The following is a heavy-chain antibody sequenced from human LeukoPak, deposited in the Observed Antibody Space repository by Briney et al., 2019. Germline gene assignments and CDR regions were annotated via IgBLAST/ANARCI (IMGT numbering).Heavy chain of an antibody. Sequence: GGSLRLSCAASGFTFSSYAMSWVRQAPGKGLEWVSAISGSGGSTYYADSVKGRFTISRDNSKNTLYLQMNSLRAEDTAVYYCAKALHFCGGGSCYFDSWGQGTLVSVSS. J-gene: IGHJ4*02. CDR3: AKALHFCGGGSCYFDS. D-gene: IGHD2-21*01. CDR2: ISGSGGST. CDR1: GFTFSSYA. V-gene: IGHV3-23*01.